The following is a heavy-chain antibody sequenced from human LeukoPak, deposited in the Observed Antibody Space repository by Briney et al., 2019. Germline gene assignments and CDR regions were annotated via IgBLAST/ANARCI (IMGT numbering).Heavy chain of an antibody. CDR1: RFTFSSYG. V-gene: IGHV3-23*01. CDR2: ISGSGGST. CDR3: AKEGGLRSSWSFDF. D-gene: IGHD6-13*01. Sequence: GGSLRLSCAASRFTFSSYGMSWVRQAPGKGLEWVSGISGSGGSTYYADSAKGRFTISRDNSRNTLYLQMNSLRVEDPAVYYCAKEGGLRSSWSFDFWGQGILVIVSS. J-gene: IGHJ4*02.